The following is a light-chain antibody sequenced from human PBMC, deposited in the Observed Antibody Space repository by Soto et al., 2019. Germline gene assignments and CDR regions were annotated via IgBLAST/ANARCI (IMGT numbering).Light chain of an antibody. CDR3: QQYGSSPRT. CDR1: QRVSSSY. J-gene: IGKJ1*01. Sequence: PASHSITQGERATLSCRASQRVSSSYLAWYQQKPGQAPRLLIYGASSRATGIPDRFSGSGSGTDFTLTISRLEPEDFAVYYCQQYGSSPRTFGQGTKVDIK. V-gene: IGKV3-20*01. CDR2: GAS.